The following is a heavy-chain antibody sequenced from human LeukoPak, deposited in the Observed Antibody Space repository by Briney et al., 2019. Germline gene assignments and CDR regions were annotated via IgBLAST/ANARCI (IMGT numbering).Heavy chain of an antibody. V-gene: IGHV4-34*01. D-gene: IGHD1-26*01. Sequence: SETLSLTCAVYGGSFSGYYWSWIRQPPGKGLEWIGETNHSGSTNYNPSLKSRVTISVDTSKNQFSLKLSSVTAADTAVYYCASGRSYWGAHLMAGSDYWGQGTLVTVSS. CDR3: ASGRSYWGAHLMAGSDY. CDR2: TNHSGST. CDR1: GGSFSGYY. J-gene: IGHJ4*02.